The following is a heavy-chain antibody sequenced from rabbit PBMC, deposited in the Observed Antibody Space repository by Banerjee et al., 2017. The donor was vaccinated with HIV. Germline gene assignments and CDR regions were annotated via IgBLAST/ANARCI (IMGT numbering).Heavy chain of an antibody. V-gene: IGHV1S39*01. Sequence: QEQLVESGGGLVQPGGSLKLSCKASGFDFSSYGVSWVRQAPGKGLEWIGYITYGGSAYYASWVKGRFTISKTSSTTVTLQLSSLTAADTATYFCARDLAGFIGWNFNLWGPGTLVTVS. D-gene: IGHD4-1*01. CDR1: GFDFSSYG. CDR2: ITYGGSA. J-gene: IGHJ4*01. CDR3: ARDLAGFIGWNFNL.